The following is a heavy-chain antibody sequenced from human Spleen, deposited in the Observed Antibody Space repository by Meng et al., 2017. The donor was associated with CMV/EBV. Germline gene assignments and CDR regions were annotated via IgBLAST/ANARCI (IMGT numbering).Heavy chain of an antibody. V-gene: IGHV3-7*04. CDR1: GLTFSNFW. CDR3: VRGHYDGA. D-gene: IGHD3-22*01. Sequence: RLSCYAASGLTFSNFWMNGVRQAPGRGLEWVANIKEDGSEIYDVDSVKGRFTISRDNAKNSVYLHMNSLRVDDTALYYCVRGHYDGAWGHGTLVTVSS. J-gene: IGHJ5*01. CDR2: IKEDGSEI.